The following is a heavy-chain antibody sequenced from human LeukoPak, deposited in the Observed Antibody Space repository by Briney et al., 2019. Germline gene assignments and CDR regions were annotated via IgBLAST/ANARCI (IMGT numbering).Heavy chain of an antibody. V-gene: IGHV1-18*01. D-gene: IGHD3-3*01. CDR1: GYTFTTFG. J-gene: IGHJ4*02. Sequence: ASVRVSCKASGYTFTTFGISWVRQAPRQGLEWMAWISGSDGNTKYAQKFQGRLTLSTETSTTTAYMELTNLSSDDSAVYFCARESVFGVVGGDYWGQGTQVTVSS. CDR2: ISGSDGNT. CDR3: ARESVFGVVGGDY.